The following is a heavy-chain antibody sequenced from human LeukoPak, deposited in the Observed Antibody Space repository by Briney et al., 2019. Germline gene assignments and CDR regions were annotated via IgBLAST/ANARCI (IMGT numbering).Heavy chain of an antibody. CDR1: GGSISSYY. J-gene: IGHJ5*02. CDR3: ARTIAAAGTGWFDP. V-gene: IGHV4-4*07. D-gene: IGHD6-13*01. CDR2: IYTSGST. Sequence: SETLSLTCTVSGGSISSYYWSWIRQPAGKGLEWIGRIYTSGSTNYNPSLKSRVTISVDTSKNQFSLKLSSVTAADTAVYYCARTIAAAGTGWFDPWGQGTLVTVSS.